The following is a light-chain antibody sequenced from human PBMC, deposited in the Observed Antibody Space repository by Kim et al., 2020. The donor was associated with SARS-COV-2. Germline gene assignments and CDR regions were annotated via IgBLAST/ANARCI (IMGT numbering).Light chain of an antibody. CDR1: ETVDSEK. CDR2: GAS. J-gene: IGKJ2*01. V-gene: IGKV3-20*01. Sequence: EIVLTQSPVTLSLSPGDRATLSCWASETVDSEKLAWYQQKYGQAPRLLIYGASNRAVGTPLRFSGSGSATDFTLTISSLEPEDFAVYYCQQYGDSLYTFGQGTKLDI. CDR3: QQYGDSLYT.